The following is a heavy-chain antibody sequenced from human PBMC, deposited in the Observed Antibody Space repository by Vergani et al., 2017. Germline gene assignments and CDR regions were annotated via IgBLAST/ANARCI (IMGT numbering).Heavy chain of an antibody. CDR1: GGSFSGYY. V-gene: IGHV4-34*01. CDR2: INHSGST. CDR3: AKGYSYGSRDY. J-gene: IGHJ4*02. D-gene: IGHD5-18*01. Sequence: QVQLQQWGAGLLKPSETLSLTCAVYGGSFSGYYWSWIRQPPGKGLEWIGEINHSGSTNYNPSLKSRVTISVDTSKNQFSLKLSSVTAADTAVYYCAKGYSYGSRDYWGQGTRSPSPQ.